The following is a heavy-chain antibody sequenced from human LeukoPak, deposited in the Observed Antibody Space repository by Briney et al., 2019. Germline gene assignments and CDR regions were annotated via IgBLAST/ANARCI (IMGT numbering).Heavy chain of an antibody. CDR3: ARSSVGARRRIDY. CDR1: GYTFTSYD. Sequence: ASVKVSCKASGYTFTSYDINWVRQATGQGLEWMGWMNPNSGNTGYAQKFPGRVTMTRSTSINTAYMELNSLTSEDTAVYYCARSSVGARRRIDYWGQGSLVTVSS. V-gene: IGHV1-8*01. D-gene: IGHD1-26*01. J-gene: IGHJ4*02. CDR2: MNPNSGNT.